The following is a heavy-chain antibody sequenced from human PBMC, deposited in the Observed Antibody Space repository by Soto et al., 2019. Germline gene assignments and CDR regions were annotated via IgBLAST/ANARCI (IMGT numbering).Heavy chain of an antibody. Sequence: PGGSLRLSYAASGFTFSNYPMSWVRQAPGKGLEWVSTFSASSGSTXYAVSLKGRFTISTDNSKNTLYLQLDSLRAEDTAVYYCAKGLNYFEYWAQGAQVTVSS. J-gene: IGHJ4*02. CDR2: FSASSGST. CDR1: GFTFSNYP. V-gene: IGHV3-23*01. CDR3: AKGLNYFEY.